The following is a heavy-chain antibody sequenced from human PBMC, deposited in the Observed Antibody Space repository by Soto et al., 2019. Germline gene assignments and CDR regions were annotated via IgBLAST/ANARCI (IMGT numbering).Heavy chain of an antibody. CDR2: IYYSGST. V-gene: IGHV4-61*08. CDR3: ARGYYTSWYWFDR. CDR1: GGSVSTGVHY. D-gene: IGHD6-13*01. J-gene: IGHJ2*01. Sequence: QVQLQESGPGLVKPSETLSLTCPVSVSGGSVSTGVHYWSWIGKPPGKGLEWIGYIYYSGSTNYNPSLKSRVTISVDTSKNQFSLKLTSVTAADTAVYYCARGYYTSWYWFDRWGRGTLVTVSS.